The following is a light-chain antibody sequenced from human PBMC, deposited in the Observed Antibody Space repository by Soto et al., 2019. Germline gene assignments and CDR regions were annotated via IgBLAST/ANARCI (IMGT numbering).Light chain of an antibody. Sequence: DIQMTQSPSSLSASVVARVTITCRASQGIANDLAWYQQRPGKAPERLIYDTFTLASGVPSRFSGSGSGTEFTLTISSLQPDDFATYYCQQYNSYSWTFGQGTKVDIK. J-gene: IGKJ1*01. CDR2: DTF. CDR1: QGIAND. V-gene: IGKV1-17*01. CDR3: QQYNSYSWT.